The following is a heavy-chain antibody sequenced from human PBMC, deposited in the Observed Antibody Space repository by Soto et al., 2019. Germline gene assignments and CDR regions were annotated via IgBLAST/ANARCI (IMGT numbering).Heavy chain of an antibody. D-gene: IGHD3-3*01. V-gene: IGHV3-30-3*01. Sequence: QVQLVESGGGVVQPGRSLRLSCAASGFTFSSYAMHWVRQAPGKGLEWVAVISYDGSNKYYADSVKGRFTITRDNSKNTSYVQMNSLGAEDAAVYYCATGTKGRYYDFWSGYWAWGQGTLVTV. J-gene: IGHJ5*02. CDR2: ISYDGSNK. CDR3: ATGTKGRYYDFWSGYWA. CDR1: GFTFSSYA.